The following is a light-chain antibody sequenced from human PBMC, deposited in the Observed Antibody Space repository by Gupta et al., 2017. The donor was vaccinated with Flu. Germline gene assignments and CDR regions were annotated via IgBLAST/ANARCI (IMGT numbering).Light chain of an antibody. J-gene: IGKJ2*01. CDR2: KVS. CDR3: RKGIQSPYT. V-gene: IGKV2-30*01. Sequence: DVMTQSPLSLPVTLGQPASISCRSTQSLVYSDGNTDLHCFQQRPGQSPRRLIYKVSQRDSGVPDRGSGSGSGTEFTLKIRRVEAEDVWVYYCRKGIQSPYTFGQGTKVEIK. CDR1: QSLVYSDGNTD.